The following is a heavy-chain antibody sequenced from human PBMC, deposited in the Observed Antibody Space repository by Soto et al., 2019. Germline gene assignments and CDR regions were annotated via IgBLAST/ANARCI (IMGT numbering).Heavy chain of an antibody. D-gene: IGHD3-3*01. Sequence: EVQLVESGGGLVQPGGSLRLSCAASGFTFSSYWMSWVRQAPGKGLEWVANIKQDGSEKYYVDSVKGRFTISRHNAKNSLYLQMKSLRAEDTAVYYWARERYDFWSAFDILGQGTMVTVSS. J-gene: IGHJ3*02. V-gene: IGHV3-7*05. CDR3: ARERYDFWSAFDI. CDR1: GFTFSSYW. CDR2: IKQDGSEK.